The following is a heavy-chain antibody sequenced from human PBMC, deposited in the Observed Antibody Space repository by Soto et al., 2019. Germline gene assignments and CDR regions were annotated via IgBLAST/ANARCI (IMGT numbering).Heavy chain of an antibody. CDR3: ARGSTMVRGVIKYYYYYGMDV. D-gene: IGHD3-10*01. Sequence: ASVKVSCKASGYTFTSYDINWVRQATGQGLEWMGWMNPNSGNTGYAQKFQGRVTMTRNTSISTAYMELSSLRSEDTAVYYCARGSTMVRGVIKYYYYYGMDVWGQGTTVTVSS. CDR1: GYTFTSYD. J-gene: IGHJ6*02. CDR2: MNPNSGNT. V-gene: IGHV1-8*01.